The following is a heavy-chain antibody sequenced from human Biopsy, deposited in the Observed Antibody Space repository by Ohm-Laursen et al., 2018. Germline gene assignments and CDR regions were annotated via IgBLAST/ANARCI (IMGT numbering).Heavy chain of an antibody. CDR3: VAYPSSGFFENNDDFAMDV. D-gene: IGHD6-19*01. CDR2: IITVSETA. Sequence: ASVKVSCNASGGAFTNYAINWVRQAPGHGLEWMGGIITVSETAGYAERFQGRATITADVTTTTAYMDLSGLRSEDTAVYYCVAYPSSGFFENNDDFAMDVWGQGTTVIVSS. CDR1: GGAFTNYA. J-gene: IGHJ6*02. V-gene: IGHV1-69*13.